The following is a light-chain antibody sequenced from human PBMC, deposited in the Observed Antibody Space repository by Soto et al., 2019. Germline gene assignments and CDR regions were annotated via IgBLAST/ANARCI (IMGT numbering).Light chain of an antibody. CDR2: GSS. V-gene: IGKV1-39*01. CDR1: QTISDY. J-gene: IGKJ4*01. CDR3: QQTYDSLVS. Sequence: DIQMTQSPPSLSASVGDRVTITCRASQTISDYLHWYQQKPGKAPTLLIYGSSSLQTGVPPRFSGSGSGTEFTLTTGSLQPEDFGTYYCQQTYDSLVSFGGGTKVDIK.